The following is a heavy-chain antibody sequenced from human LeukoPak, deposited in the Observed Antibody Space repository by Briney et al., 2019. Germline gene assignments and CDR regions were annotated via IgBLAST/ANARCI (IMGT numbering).Heavy chain of an antibody. J-gene: IGHJ4*02. CDR2: INHSGST. D-gene: IGHD1-1*01. CDR3: ARLRHGYGLDY. Sequence: SETLSLTCAVYGGSFSGYYWSWTRQPPGKGLEWIGEINHSGSTNYNPSLKSRVTISVDTSKNQFSLKLSSVTAADTAVYYCARLRHGYGLDYWGQGTLVTVSS. V-gene: IGHV4-34*01. CDR1: GGSFSGYY.